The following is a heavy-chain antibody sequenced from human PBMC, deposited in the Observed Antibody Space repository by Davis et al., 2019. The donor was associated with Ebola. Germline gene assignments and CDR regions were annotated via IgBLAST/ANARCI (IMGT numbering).Heavy chain of an antibody. Sequence: GESLKISCAASGFTFSSNSMNWVRQAPGKGLEWVSFISSSSNYIYYADSVKGRFTVSRDNAKNSLYLQMNSLRAEDTAVYYCARATHFDYWGQGTLVTVSS. D-gene: IGHD5-12*01. CDR2: ISSSSNYI. J-gene: IGHJ4*02. CDR1: GFTFSSNS. CDR3: ARATHFDY. V-gene: IGHV3-21*01.